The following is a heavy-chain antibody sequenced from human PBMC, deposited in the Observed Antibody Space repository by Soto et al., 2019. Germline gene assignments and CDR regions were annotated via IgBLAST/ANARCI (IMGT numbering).Heavy chain of an antibody. CDR1: GGTFSSYA. V-gene: IGHV1-69*13. Sequence: GASVKVSCKASGGTFSSYAISWVRQAPGQGLEWMGGIIPIFGTANYAQKFQGRVTITADESTSTAYMELSSLRSEDTAVYYCARDPRLVGATTDYFDYWGQGTLVTVSS. CDR3: ARDPRLVGATTDYFDY. D-gene: IGHD1-26*01. J-gene: IGHJ4*02. CDR2: IIPIFGTA.